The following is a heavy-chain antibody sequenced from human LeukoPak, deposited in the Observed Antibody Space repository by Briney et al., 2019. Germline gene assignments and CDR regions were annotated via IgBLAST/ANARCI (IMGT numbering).Heavy chain of an antibody. V-gene: IGHV4-59*11. Sequence: SETLSLTCTVSGGSISSHYWSWIRQPPGKGLEWIAYIYHSGSTYYNLSLESRVTISVDRSKNQFSLKLSSVTAADTAVYYCARGVYGDYDTGYFDYWGQGTLVTVSS. D-gene: IGHD4-17*01. J-gene: IGHJ4*02. CDR2: IYHSGST. CDR1: GGSISSHY. CDR3: ARGVYGDYDTGYFDY.